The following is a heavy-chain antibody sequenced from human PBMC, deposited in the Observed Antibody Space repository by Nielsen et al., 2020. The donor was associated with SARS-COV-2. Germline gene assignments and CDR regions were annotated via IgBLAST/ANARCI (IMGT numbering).Heavy chain of an antibody. J-gene: IGHJ6*02. CDR1: GGTFSSYA. Sequence: SVKVSCKASGGTFSSYAISWVRQAPGQGLEWMGGIIPIFGTANYAQKLQGRVTMTTDTSTSTAYMELRSLRSDDTAVYYCARVNDFWSGYYRAYYYYYGMDVWGQGTTVTVSS. D-gene: IGHD3-3*01. V-gene: IGHV1-69*05. CDR2: IIPIFGTA. CDR3: ARVNDFWSGYYRAYYYYYGMDV.